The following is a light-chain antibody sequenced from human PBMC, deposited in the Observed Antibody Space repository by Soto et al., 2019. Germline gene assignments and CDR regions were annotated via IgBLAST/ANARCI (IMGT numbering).Light chain of an antibody. CDR3: QQYNNWPPRYT. V-gene: IGKV3-15*01. J-gene: IGKJ2*01. CDR2: DSS. Sequence: DIVLTQSPATLSVSPGECATLSCRASQSVSRALAWYQHVPGQAPRLLIYDSSTRATGVPARFSGSGSGTQFTLTISSLQSEDFAVYYCQQYNNWPPRYTFGQGTKLQI. CDR1: QSVSRA.